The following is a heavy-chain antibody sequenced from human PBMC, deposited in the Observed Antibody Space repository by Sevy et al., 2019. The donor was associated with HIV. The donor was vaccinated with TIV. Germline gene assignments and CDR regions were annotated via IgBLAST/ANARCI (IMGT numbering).Heavy chain of an antibody. J-gene: IGHJ3*02. CDR1: GYTFTGYY. D-gene: IGHD3-22*01. V-gene: IGHV1-2*04. Sequence: ASLKVSCKASGYTFTGYYMHWVRQAPGQGLEWMGWINPNSGGTNYAQKFQGWVTMTRDTSISTAYMELSRLRSDDTAVYYCARDGYYYDSSGYYYGRVWGAFDIWGQGTMVTVSS. CDR3: ARDGYYYDSSGYYYGRVWGAFDI. CDR2: INPNSGGT.